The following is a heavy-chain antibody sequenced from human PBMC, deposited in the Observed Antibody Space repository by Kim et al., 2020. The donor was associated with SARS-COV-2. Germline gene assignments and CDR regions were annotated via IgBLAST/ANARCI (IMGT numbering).Heavy chain of an antibody. Sequence: NYAQKVQGRVTITADKSTSTAYMELSSLRSEDTAVYYCAYDYYDSSGRDYWGQGTLVTVSS. V-gene: IGHV1-69*02. CDR3: AYDYYDSSGRDY. J-gene: IGHJ4*02. D-gene: IGHD3-22*01.